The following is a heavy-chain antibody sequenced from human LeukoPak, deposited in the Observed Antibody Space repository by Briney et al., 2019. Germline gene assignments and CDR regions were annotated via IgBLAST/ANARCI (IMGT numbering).Heavy chain of an antibody. J-gene: IGHJ4*02. V-gene: IGHV1-18*01. Sequence: GASVKVSCKASGYTFTSYGISWVRQAPGQGLEWMGWISAYNGNTNYAQKLQGRVTMTTDTSTSTAYMELRSLRSDDTAVYYCARDPFMVRGAVPFDYWGQGTLVTVSS. D-gene: IGHD3-10*01. CDR3: ARDPFMVRGAVPFDY. CDR1: GYTFTSYG. CDR2: ISAYNGNT.